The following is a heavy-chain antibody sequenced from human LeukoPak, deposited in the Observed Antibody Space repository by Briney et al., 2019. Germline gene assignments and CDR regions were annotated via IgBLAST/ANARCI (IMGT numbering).Heavy chain of an antibody. D-gene: IGHD6-19*01. CDR2: INTNSGNP. J-gene: IGHJ5*02. CDR1: GYTFTSYA. V-gene: IGHV7-4-1*02. Sequence: ASVKVPCKASGYTFTSYAMNWVRQAPGQGLEWMGWINTNSGNPTYAQGFTGRFVFSLDTSVSTAYLQISSLKAEDTAVYYCARASSGWVHNWFDPWGQGTLVTVSS. CDR3: ARASSGWVHNWFDP.